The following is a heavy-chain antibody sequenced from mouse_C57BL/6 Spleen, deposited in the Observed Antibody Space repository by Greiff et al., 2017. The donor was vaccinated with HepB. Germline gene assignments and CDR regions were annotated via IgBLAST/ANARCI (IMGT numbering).Heavy chain of an antibody. CDR1: GYAFSSSW. D-gene: IGHD2-5*01. CDR3: ARDSNYADYFDY. CDR2: IYPGDGDT. J-gene: IGHJ2*01. Sequence: VKPGASVKISCKASGYAFSSSWMNWVKQRPGKGLEWIGRIYPGDGDTNYNGKFKGKATLTADKSSSTAYMQLSSLTSEDSAVYFCARDSNYADYFDYWGQGTTLTVSS. V-gene: IGHV1-82*01.